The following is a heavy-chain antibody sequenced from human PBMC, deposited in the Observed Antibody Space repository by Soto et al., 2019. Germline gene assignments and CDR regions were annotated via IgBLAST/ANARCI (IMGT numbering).Heavy chain of an antibody. CDR1: GGTSSNFG. CDR3: AREYTYYDILTGYYGPSDI. D-gene: IGHD3-9*01. Sequence: VRLLRLSYAVAGGTSSNFGSHRVRKAQGKGLEWVAVIWYDGSNKYYADSVKGRFTISRDNSKNTLYLQMNSLRAEDTAVYYCAREYTYYDILTGYYGPSDIWGKGTTVTVSS. CDR2: IWYDGSNK. J-gene: IGHJ6*04. V-gene: IGHV3-33*01.